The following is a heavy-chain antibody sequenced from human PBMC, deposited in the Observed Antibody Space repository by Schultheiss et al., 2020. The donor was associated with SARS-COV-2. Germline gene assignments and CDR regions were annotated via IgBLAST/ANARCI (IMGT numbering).Heavy chain of an antibody. D-gene: IGHD3-3*01. CDR3: ARSGGGYDFWTGPFDY. V-gene: IGHV4-59*12. J-gene: IGHJ4*02. CDR2: IYYSGST. Sequence: SQTLSLTCTVSGGSISSYKLTWIRQPPGKGLEWIGYIYYSGSTNYNPSLKSRVTISVDTSKNQFSLKLSSVTAADTAVYYCARSGGGYDFWTGPFDYWGQGTLVTVSS. CDR1: GGSISSYK.